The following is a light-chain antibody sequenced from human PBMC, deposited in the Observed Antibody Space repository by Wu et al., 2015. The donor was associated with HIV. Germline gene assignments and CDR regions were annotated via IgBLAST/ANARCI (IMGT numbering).Light chain of an antibody. J-gene: IGKJ1*01. CDR3: QQYSTWWT. Sequence: EIIMTQSPATLSVSPGERATLSCRASQSVGRDLAWYQRKPGRAPRLLIYAASTRVTGIPARFSGSGSGTEFTLTIGSLQSEDFAVYYCQQYSTWWTFGQGTKV. CDR2: AAS. V-gene: IGKV3-15*01. CDR1: QSVGRD.